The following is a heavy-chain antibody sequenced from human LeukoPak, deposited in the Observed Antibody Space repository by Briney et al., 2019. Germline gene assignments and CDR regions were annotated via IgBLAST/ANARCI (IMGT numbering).Heavy chain of an antibody. Sequence: PSETLSLTCTVSGGSISSYYWSWIRQPPGKGLEWIGYVYYSGSTYYNPSPKSRVTISVDTSKKQFSLKLTPVTTADTAVYYCARGQDLRGSPTIYPFDYWGQGTLVTVSS. D-gene: IGHD3-9*01. CDR1: GGSISSYY. V-gene: IGHV4-59*01. J-gene: IGHJ4*02. CDR2: VYYSGST. CDR3: ARGQDLRGSPTIYPFDY.